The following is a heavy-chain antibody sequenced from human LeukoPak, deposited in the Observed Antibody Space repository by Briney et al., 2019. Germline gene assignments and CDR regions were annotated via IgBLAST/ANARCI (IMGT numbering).Heavy chain of an antibody. J-gene: IGHJ4*02. V-gene: IGHV3-21*01. CDR3: AREGPAVTVDY. CDR2: ISSSSSYI. Sequence: MNWVRQAPGXXLEWVLSISSSSSYIYYADSVKGRFTISRDNAKNSLYLQMNSLRAEDTAVYYCAREGPAVTVDYWGQGTLVTVSS. D-gene: IGHD4-17*01.